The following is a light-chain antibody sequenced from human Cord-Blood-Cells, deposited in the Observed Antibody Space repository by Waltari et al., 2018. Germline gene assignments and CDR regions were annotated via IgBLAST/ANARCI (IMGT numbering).Light chain of an antibody. CDR3: QTWGTGIQV. V-gene: IGLV4-69*01. J-gene: IGLJ2*01. Sequence: QLVLTQSPSASASLGASVKLTCTLSSGHSSYAIAWHQQQPEKGPRYLMKLNSDGSHSKGDRIPDRFSGSSSVAERYLPVSSLQSEDEADYYCQTWGTGIQVFGGGTKLTVL. CDR2: LNSDGSH. CDR1: SGHSSYA.